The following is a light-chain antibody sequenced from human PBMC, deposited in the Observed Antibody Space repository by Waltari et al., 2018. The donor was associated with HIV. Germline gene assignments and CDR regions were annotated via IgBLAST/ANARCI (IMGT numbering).Light chain of an antibody. Sequence: QSVLTQPPSVSAAPGQKVTISCSGRSYNIANNYVSWYQQVPGTVPKLLIYNDNKRPSGIPDRFSGSKSGTSATLGITGLQTGDEADYYCGSWDGSLSGYVFGPGTRVTVL. CDR1: SYNIANNY. J-gene: IGLJ1*01. V-gene: IGLV1-51*01. CDR2: NDN. CDR3: GSWDGSLSGYV.